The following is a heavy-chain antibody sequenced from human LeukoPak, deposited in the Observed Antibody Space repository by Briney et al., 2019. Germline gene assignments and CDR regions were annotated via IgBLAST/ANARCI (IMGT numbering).Heavy chain of an antibody. CDR3: ARVGYATQRRVLSAVTISTSGAFDV. D-gene: IGHD4-17*01. CDR1: GFTFSSYE. J-gene: IGHJ3*01. Sequence: GGTLRLSCAASGFTFSSYEMNWVRQAPGKGLEWVSYISSSGSTIYYADSVKGRFTISRDNAKNSLYLQMNSLRAEDTAVYFCARVGYATQRRVLSAVTISTSGAFDVWGQGTLVAVSS. CDR2: ISSSGSTI. V-gene: IGHV3-48*03.